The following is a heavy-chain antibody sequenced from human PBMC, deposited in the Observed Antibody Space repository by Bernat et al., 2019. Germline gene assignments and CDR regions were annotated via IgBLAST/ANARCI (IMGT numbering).Heavy chain of an antibody. CDR2: ISSDGTAT. Sequence: EVQLVQSGGGLVQPGGSLRLSCAASGFPFSSYWMHWVRQAPGKGLVWVSRISSDGTATTYADSVKGRFTFSRDNAKNTLYLQMNSLRADDTAVYYCAREVSSSWFDYWGQGALVTLSS. J-gene: IGHJ4*02. CDR3: AREVSSSWFDY. CDR1: GFPFSSYW. V-gene: IGHV3-74*01. D-gene: IGHD6-13*01.